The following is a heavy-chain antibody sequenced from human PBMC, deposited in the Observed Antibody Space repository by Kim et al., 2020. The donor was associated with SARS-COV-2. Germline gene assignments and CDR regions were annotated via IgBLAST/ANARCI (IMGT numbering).Heavy chain of an antibody. V-gene: IGHV4-59*01. J-gene: IGHJ5*02. CDR3: ARAYSDNWFDP. Sequence: NHTPPPKGRVTISVATSKNQFSLKLSSVTAADTAVYYCARAYSDNWFDPWGQGTLVTVSS. D-gene: IGHD2-21*01.